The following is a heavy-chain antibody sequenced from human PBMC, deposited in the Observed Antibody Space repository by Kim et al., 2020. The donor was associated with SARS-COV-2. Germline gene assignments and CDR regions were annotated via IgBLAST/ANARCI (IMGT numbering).Heavy chain of an antibody. V-gene: IGHV3-43*01. Sequence: TYYADSVQGRFTISRDNSENSLYLQMNSLRTEDTAFYYCAKEVRGVPDYWGQGTLVTVSS. CDR3: AKEVRGVPDY. J-gene: IGHJ4*02. D-gene: IGHD3-10*01. CDR2: T.